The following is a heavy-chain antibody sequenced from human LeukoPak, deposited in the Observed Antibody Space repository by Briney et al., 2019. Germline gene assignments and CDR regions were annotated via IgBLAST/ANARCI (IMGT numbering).Heavy chain of an antibody. CDR1: GFTFDDYA. Sequence: GRSLRLSCAASGFTFDDYAMHWVRQAPGKGLEWVSGISWNSGSIGYADSVKGRLTISRDNAKNSLYLQMNSLRAEDTALYYCAKDDSSSWYSSGFDPWGQGTLVTVSS. CDR3: AKDDSSSWYSSGFDP. V-gene: IGHV3-9*01. CDR2: ISWNSGSI. J-gene: IGHJ5*02. D-gene: IGHD6-13*01.